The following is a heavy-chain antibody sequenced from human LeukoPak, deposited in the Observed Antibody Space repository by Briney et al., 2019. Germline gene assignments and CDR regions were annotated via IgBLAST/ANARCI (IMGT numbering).Heavy chain of an antibody. CDR2: IYYSGST. J-gene: IGHJ6*02. V-gene: IGHV4-59*01. CDR3: ANTAMVTGYGMGV. CDR1: GGSISSYY. Sequence: SETLSLTCTVSGGSISSYYWSWIRQPPGKGLEWIGYIYYSGSTNYNPSLKSRVTISVDTSKNQFSLKLSSVTAADTAVYYCANTAMVTGYGMGVWGQGTTVTVSS. D-gene: IGHD5-18*01.